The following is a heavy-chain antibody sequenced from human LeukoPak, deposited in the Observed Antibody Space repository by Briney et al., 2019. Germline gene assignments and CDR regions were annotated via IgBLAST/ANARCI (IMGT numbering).Heavy chain of an antibody. V-gene: IGHV1-46*01. CDR2: INPDGGNT. CDR1: GYTFTNSY. J-gene: IGHJ4*02. D-gene: IGHD3-22*01. CDR3: ARDRLRSSGYTSLDY. Sequence: GASVKVSCKASGYTFTNSYIHWVRQAPGQVLEWMGLINPDGGNTNYAQNFQGRVTLTRDTSTSTVYMELSSLRSEDTAVYYCARDRLRSSGYTSLDYWGQGTLVTVSS.